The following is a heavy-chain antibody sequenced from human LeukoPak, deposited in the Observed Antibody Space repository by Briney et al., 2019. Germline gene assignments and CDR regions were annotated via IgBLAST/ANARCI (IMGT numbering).Heavy chain of an antibody. CDR3: ARGAIAGANFDY. J-gene: IGHJ4*02. CDR1: GFTFSSYG. V-gene: IGHV3-30*02. CDR2: IRYDESNK. Sequence: GGSLRLSCAASGFTFSSYGMHWVRQAPGKGLEWVAFIRYDESNKYHADSVKGRFTISRDNSKNTLYLQMNSLRAEDTAVYYCARGAIAGANFDYWGQGTLVAVSS. D-gene: IGHD1-26*01.